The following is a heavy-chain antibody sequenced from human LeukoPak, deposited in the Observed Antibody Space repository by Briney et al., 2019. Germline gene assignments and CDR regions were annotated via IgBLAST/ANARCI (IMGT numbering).Heavy chain of an antibody. V-gene: IGHV5-51*01. Sequence: GESLKISCKGSGYSFTSYWIGWVRQMPGKGLEWMGVIYPDDSDTRYSPSFQGQVTISADKSISTACLQWGSLEASDTAIYYCARAAYCSSTSCYIGAGIDAFDIWGQGTMVTVSS. CDR1: GYSFTSYW. J-gene: IGHJ3*02. CDR3: ARAAYCSSTSCYIGAGIDAFDI. CDR2: IYPDDSDT. D-gene: IGHD2-2*02.